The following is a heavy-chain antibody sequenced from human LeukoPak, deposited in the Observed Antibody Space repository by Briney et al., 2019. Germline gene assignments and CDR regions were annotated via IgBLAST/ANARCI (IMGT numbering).Heavy chain of an antibody. J-gene: IGHJ4*02. V-gene: IGHV4-39*01. CDR1: GDSISSSSSY. CDR2: IYYSGST. Sequence: SETLSLTCTVSGDSISSSSSYWGWIRQPPGEGLEWIGSIYYSGSTYYNTSLKSRVTISVDTSKNQFSLKLSSVTAADTAVYYCASQHYDILTGYYDVDYWGQGTLVTVSS. CDR3: ASQHYDILTGYYDVDY. D-gene: IGHD3-9*01.